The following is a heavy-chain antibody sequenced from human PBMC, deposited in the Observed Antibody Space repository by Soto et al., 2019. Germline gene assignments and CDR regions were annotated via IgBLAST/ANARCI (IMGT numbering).Heavy chain of an antibody. CDR2: IYYSGTS. J-gene: IGHJ5*02. D-gene: IGHD2-8*01. V-gene: IGHV4-39*01. CDR1: GGSIRDATSY. CDR3: ARLHCTNPGCVPLDP. Sequence: QLPLQESGPGLVKPSETLSLTCTVSGGSIRDATSYWGWIRQPPGKGLEWIGSIYYSGTSSYNPSIESRVTAAFDTSKKQSSLRLRSGSATDTAVYYCARLHCTNPGCVPLDPGGHGTLVIVSS.